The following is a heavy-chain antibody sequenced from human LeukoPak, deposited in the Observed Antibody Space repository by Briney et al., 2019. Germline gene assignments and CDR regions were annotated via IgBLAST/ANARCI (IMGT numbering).Heavy chain of an antibody. D-gene: IGHD6-19*01. J-gene: IGHJ4*02. V-gene: IGHV1-2*02. CDR3: ARDRVGSGWPRPYYFEI. CDR1: GYTFTGYY. Sequence: GASVKVSCKPSGYTFTGYYLHWVRQAPGQGPEWMGWINPNTGATMYSQKFQGRVTMTRDTSVSTGYMELRSLTSDDSAVYYCARDRVGSGWPRPYYFEIWGQGTLVTVPS. CDR2: INPNTGAT.